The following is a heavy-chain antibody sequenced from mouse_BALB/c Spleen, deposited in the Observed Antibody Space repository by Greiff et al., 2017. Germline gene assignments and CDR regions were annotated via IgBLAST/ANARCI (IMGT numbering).Heavy chain of an antibody. CDR1: GYTFTSYW. Sequence: VQLQQPGAELVRPGASVKLSCKASGYTFTSYWINWVKQRPGQGLEWIGNIYPSDSYTNYNQKFKDKATLTVDKSSSTAYMQLSSPTSEDSAVYYCTRETLLRPFDYWGQGTTLTVSS. V-gene: IGHV1-69*02. J-gene: IGHJ2*01. CDR2: IYPSDSYT. D-gene: IGHD1-2*01. CDR3: TRETLLRPFDY.